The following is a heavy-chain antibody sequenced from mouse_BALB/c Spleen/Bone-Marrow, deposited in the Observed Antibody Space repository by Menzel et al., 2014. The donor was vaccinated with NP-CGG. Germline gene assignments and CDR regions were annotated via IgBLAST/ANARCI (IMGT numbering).Heavy chain of an antibody. V-gene: IGHV3-8*02. J-gene: IGHJ3*01. CDR1: GDSITSGY. D-gene: IGHD1-1*01. Sequence: EVKLQESGPSLVKPSQTLSLTCSVTGDSITSGYWNWIRKFPGNKLEYMGYISYSGSTYYNPSLKSRISTTRDTSKNQYYLQLNSVTTEDTATYYCASPLITTVVAPFAYWGQGTLVTVSA. CDR2: ISYSGST. CDR3: ASPLITTVVAPFAY.